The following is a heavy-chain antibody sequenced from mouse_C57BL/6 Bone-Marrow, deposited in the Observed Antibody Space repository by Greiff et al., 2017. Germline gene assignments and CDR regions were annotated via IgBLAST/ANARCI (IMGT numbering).Heavy chain of an antibody. Sequence: VKVVESGAELMKPGASVKLSCKATGYTFTGYWIEWVKQRPGHGLEWIGEILPGSGSTNYNEKFKGKATFTADTSSNTAYMQLSSLTTEDSAIYYCARDPYYGSSLVVPYYFDYWGQGTTRTVSS. D-gene: IGHD1-1*01. CDR1: GYTFTGYW. CDR2: ILPGSGST. V-gene: IGHV1-9*01. J-gene: IGHJ2*01. CDR3: ARDPYYGSSLVVPYYFDY.